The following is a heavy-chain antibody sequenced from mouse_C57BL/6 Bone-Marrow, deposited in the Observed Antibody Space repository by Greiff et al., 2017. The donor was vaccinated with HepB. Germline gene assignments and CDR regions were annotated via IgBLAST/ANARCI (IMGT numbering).Heavy chain of an antibody. Sequence: EVKLVESGGGLVQPGGSLKLSCAGSGFTFSDYYMYWVRQTPEKRLEWVAYISNGGGSTYYPDTVKGRFTISRDNAKNTLYLQMSRLKSEDTAMYYCARAYYSNYGAMDYWGQGTSVTVSS. CDR3: ARAYYSNYGAMDY. D-gene: IGHD2-5*01. CDR1: GFTFSDYY. J-gene: IGHJ4*01. CDR2: ISNGGGST. V-gene: IGHV5-12*01.